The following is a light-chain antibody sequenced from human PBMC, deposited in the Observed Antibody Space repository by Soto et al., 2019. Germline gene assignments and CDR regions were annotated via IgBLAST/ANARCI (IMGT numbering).Light chain of an antibody. CDR2: GAS. CDR1: QSLGGS. Sequence: IVMTQSPSTLSVSPGERATLSCRASQSLGGSLAWYQQKPGQAPRLLIYGASTRATGIPARFSGSGSRTEFTLTISSLQSEDFAVYYCQQYDNWRPFTFGGGTKVDIK. CDR3: QQYDNWRPFT. V-gene: IGKV3-15*01. J-gene: IGKJ4*01.